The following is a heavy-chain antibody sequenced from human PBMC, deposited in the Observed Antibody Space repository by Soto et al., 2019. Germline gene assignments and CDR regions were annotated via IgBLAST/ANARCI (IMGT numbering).Heavy chain of an antibody. CDR2: IIPILGIA. V-gene: IGHV1-69*02. D-gene: IGHD3-22*01. J-gene: IGHJ4*02. Sequence: QVQLVQSGAEVKKPGSSVKVSCKASGGTFSSYTISWVRQAPGQGLEWMGRIIPILGIANYAQKFQGRVTITADKSTSTAYMELSSVRSEDTAVYYCARGLYDSSGYPDYWGQGTLVTVSS. CDR3: ARGLYDSSGYPDY. CDR1: GGTFSSYT.